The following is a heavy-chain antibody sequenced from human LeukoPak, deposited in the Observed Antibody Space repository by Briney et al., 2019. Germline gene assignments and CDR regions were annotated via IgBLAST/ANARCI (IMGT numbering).Heavy chain of an antibody. CDR1: GGSVSSDSHY. CDR3: ARDTRVITDDGAFDI. CDR2: IYYSGST. J-gene: IGHJ3*02. Sequence: SETLSLTCTVSGGSVSSDSHYWNWIRQPPGKGLEWIGYIYYSGSTNYNPSLKSRVTISVDTSKNQFSLKLSSVTAADTAVYYCARDTRVITDDGAFDIWGQGTMVTVSS. D-gene: IGHD3-22*01. V-gene: IGHV4-61*01.